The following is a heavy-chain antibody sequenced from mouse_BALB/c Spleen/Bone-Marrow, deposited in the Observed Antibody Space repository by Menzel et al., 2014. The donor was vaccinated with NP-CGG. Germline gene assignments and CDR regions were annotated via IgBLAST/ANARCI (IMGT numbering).Heavy chain of an antibody. Sequence: VQLQQSGAELVRPGTSVKISCKASGYAFTNYWLDWVKQSPGHGLEWIGDIYPGSGNTYFNEKFKGKATLTADKSSSTAYMQLSSLTSEDSVVYFCARPQFISGRYYAMDYWGQGTSVTVSS. D-gene: IGHD1-2*01. CDR2: IYPGSGNT. V-gene: IGHV1-63*01. CDR1: GYAFTNYW. J-gene: IGHJ4*01. CDR3: ARPQFISGRYYAMDY.